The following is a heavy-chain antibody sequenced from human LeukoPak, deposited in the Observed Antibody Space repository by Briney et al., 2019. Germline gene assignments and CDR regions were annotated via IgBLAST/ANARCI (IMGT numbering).Heavy chain of an antibody. CDR2: IKQDGSEK. V-gene: IGHV3-7*03. Sequence: PGGSLRLSCAASGFTFSSYWMSWVRQAPGKGLEWVANIKQDGSEKYYVDSVKGRFTISRGNAKNSLYLQMNSLRAEDTAVYYCARDSSSGWYSNWFDPWGQGTLVTVSS. D-gene: IGHD6-19*01. J-gene: IGHJ5*02. CDR3: ARDSSSGWYSNWFDP. CDR1: GFTFSSYW.